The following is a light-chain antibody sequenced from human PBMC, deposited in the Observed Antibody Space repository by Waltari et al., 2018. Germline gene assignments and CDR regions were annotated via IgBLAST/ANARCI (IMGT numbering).Light chain of an antibody. V-gene: IGLV2-14*03. CDR2: DVS. CDR1: SSDVGGYDF. J-gene: IGLJ3*02. CDR3: SSYTTTSTPV. Sequence: QSALTQPASVSGSPGQSITISCTGSSSDVGGYDFVSWYQQHPDKAPQLMIYDVSSRPSGVSNVFSGSKSGNTASLTISGLQAEDEADYYCSSYTTTSTPVFGGGTKLTVL.